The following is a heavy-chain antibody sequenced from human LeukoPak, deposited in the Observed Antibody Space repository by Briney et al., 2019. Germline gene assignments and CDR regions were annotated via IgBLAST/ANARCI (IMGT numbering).Heavy chain of an antibody. J-gene: IGHJ4*02. CDR3: ARDLLQYSYGYDY. Sequence: GGSLRLSCAASGFTFSDFYMSWMRPAPGKGREWVSYLSSTGSYTDYADSVKGRCTISRDNAKNSLYLQKSSQRAEDTAVYYCARDLLQYSYGYDYWGQGTLVTVSS. V-gene: IGHV3-11*05. CDR2: LSSTGSYT. CDR1: GFTFSDFY. D-gene: IGHD5-18*01.